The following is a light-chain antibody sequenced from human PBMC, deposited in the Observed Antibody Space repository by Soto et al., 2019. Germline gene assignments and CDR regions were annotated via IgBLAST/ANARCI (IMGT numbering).Light chain of an antibody. J-gene: IGLJ2*01. Sequence: QSLLTQPPSVSGAPGQRVTISCTGSSSNIGAGYDVHWYRQLPGTAPTVLIYGNINRPSGVPDRFSASKSGTSASLAISGRQAEDEADYYCQSYDNNLVVFGGGTKVTVL. CDR2: GNI. CDR3: QSYDNNLVV. V-gene: IGLV1-40*01. CDR1: SSNIGAGYD.